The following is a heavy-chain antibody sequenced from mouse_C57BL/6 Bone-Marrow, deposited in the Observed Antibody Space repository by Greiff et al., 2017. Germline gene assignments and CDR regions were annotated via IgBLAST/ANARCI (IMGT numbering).Heavy chain of an antibody. CDR1: GYTFTDYE. J-gene: IGHJ3*01. CDR3: TRLSYSWFAY. CDR2: IDPETGGT. D-gene: IGHD1-1*01. V-gene: IGHV1-15*01. Sequence: QVQLKESGAELVRPGASVTLSCKASGYTFTDYEMHWVKQTPVHGLEWIGAIDPETGGTAYNQKFKGKAILTADKSSSTAYMELRSLTSEDSAVYYCTRLSYSWFAYWGQGTLVTVSA.